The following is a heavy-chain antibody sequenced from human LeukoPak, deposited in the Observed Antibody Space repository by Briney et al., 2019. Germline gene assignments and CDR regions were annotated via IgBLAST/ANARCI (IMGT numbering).Heavy chain of an antibody. D-gene: IGHD3-22*01. CDR2: ISSSSSTI. J-gene: IGHJ3*02. Sequence: GGSLRLSCAASGFTFSSYSMNWVRQAPGKGLEWVSYISSSSSTIYYADSVKGRFTISRDNAKNSLYLQMNSLRAEDTAVYYCARDAGDSSGYCDAFDIWGQGTMVTVSS. CDR3: ARDAGDSSGYCDAFDI. V-gene: IGHV3-48*04. CDR1: GFTFSSYS.